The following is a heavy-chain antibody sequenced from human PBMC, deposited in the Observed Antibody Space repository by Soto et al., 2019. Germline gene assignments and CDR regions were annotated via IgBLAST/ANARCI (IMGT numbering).Heavy chain of an antibody. CDR2: ISYDGSNK. D-gene: IGHD6-6*01. CDR3: ARDFWGYSSSLYAVDI. CDR1: GFTFSSYA. J-gene: IGHJ3*02. Sequence: GGSLRLSCAASGFTFSSYAMHWVRQAPGKGLEWVAVISYDGSNKYYADSVKGRFTISRDNSKNTLYLQMNSLRAEDTAVYYCARDFWGYSSSLYAVDIWGQGTMVTVSS. V-gene: IGHV3-30*04.